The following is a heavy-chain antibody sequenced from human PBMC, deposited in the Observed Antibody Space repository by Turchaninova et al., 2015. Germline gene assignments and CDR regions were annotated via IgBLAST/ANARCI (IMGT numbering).Heavy chain of an antibody. D-gene: IGHD7-27*01. Sequence: EVQLVESGGGLVQPGGSLRLSCAVYGFTLSDHYMDGVGQSPGKGLEWGARVSNKVCGYATVTAPSLKGRFTVSREESKMSLYLQMNSLKTDDTAVYYCVRGHWGFDYWGQGTLVTVSS. J-gene: IGHJ4*02. CDR3: VRGHWGFDY. CDR1: GFTLSDHY. CDR2: VSNKVCGYAT. V-gene: IGHV3-72*01.